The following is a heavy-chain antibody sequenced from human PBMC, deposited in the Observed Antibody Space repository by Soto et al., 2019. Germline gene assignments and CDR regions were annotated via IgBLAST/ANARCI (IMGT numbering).Heavy chain of an antibody. Sequence: ASETLSLTCAVSGGSISSSNWWSWVRQPPGKGLEWIGEIYHSGSTNYNPSLKSRVTISVDKSKNQFSLKLSSVTAADTAVYYCARDDSSSTAFDIWGQGTMVTVSS. V-gene: IGHV4-4*02. CDR1: GGSISSSNW. J-gene: IGHJ3*02. D-gene: IGHD3-22*01. CDR3: ARDDSSSTAFDI. CDR2: IYHSGST.